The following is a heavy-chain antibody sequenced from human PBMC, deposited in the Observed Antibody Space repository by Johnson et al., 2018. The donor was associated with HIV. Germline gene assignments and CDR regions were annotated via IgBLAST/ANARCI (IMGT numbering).Heavy chain of an antibody. D-gene: IGHD4-17*01. CDR3: AKDFSVDYERGAFDI. J-gene: IGHJ3*02. CDR1: GFTFSSYG. CDR2: IWYDGSNK. Sequence: QVQLVESGGGVVQPGRSLRLSCAASGFTFSSYGMHWVRQAPGKGLEWVAVIWYDGSNKYYADSVKGRFTISRDNSKNTLYLQMNSLRAEDTAVYYCAKDFSVDYERGAFDIWGQGTMVTVSS. V-gene: IGHV3-33*06.